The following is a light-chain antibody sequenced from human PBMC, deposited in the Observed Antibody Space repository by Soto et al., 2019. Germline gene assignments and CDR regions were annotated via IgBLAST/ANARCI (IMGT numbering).Light chain of an antibody. CDR3: MQGTHWPWT. Sequence: DDDMTQSPLSLPVTLGQPASISCRSSQSLVYSDGNTYLSWFQQRPGQSPRRLIYEVSNRESGVPDRFSGSGSGTDFTLKISRVEAEDVGVYYCMQGTHWPWTFGQGTKVEIK. CDR1: QSLVYSDGNTY. CDR2: EVS. J-gene: IGKJ1*01. V-gene: IGKV2-30*01.